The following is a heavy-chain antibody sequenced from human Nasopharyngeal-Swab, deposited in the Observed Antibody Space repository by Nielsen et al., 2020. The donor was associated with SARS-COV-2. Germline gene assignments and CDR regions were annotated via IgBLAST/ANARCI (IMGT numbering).Heavy chain of an antibody. Sequence: GGSLRLSCAASGFTFSSYSMNWVRQAPGKGLEWVSSISSSSYIYYADSVKGRFTISRDKAKNSLYPQMNSLRAEDTAVYYCATHSGYSGYDPFDYWGQGTLVTVSS. CDR2: ISSSSYI. CDR3: ATHSGYSGYDPFDY. J-gene: IGHJ4*02. CDR1: GFTFSSYS. D-gene: IGHD5-12*01. V-gene: IGHV3-21*01.